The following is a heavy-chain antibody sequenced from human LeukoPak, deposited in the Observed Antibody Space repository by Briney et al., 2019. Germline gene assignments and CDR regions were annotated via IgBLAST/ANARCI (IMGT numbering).Heavy chain of an antibody. J-gene: IGHJ3*02. CDR2: IYYSGST. V-gene: IGHV4-39*01. CDR3: ARPDSSAYYIAFDI. CDR1: GGSISSSRYY. D-gene: IGHD3-22*01. Sequence: SETLSLTCTVSGGSISSSRYYWGWIRQPPGKGLEWIGSIYYSGSTYYNPSLKSRVTISADMSKKQFSLKLSSVTAADTAVYNCARPDSSAYYIAFDIWGQGTMVTVSS.